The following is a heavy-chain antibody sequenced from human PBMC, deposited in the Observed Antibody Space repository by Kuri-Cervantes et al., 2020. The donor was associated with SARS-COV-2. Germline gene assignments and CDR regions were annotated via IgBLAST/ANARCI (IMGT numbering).Heavy chain of an antibody. CDR1: GGTFSSYA. Sequence: SVKASCKASGGTFSSYAISWVRQAPGQGLEWMGRIIPILGIANYAQKFQGRVTITADKSTSTAYMELSSLRSEDTAVYYCARDDCTNGVCWIDYWGQGTLVTVSS. J-gene: IGHJ4*02. D-gene: IGHD2-8*01. V-gene: IGHV1-69*04. CDR3: ARDDCTNGVCWIDY. CDR2: IIPILGIA.